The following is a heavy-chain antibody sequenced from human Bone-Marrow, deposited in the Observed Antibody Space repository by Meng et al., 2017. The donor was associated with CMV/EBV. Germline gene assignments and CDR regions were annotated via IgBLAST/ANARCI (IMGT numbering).Heavy chain of an antibody. J-gene: IGHJ4*02. D-gene: IGHD2/OR15-2a*01. CDR1: GYTFTNYW. Sequence: KVSCKGSGYTFTNYWIVWVRQMPGKGLEWMGIIYPSDSDTKHNPSLQGQVSISADQSINTAYLQWSSLKAPDTDIYYCGRSGGKFAYSNRWYGVDFWGQGTLVTVSS. CDR2: IYPSDSDT. CDR3: GRSGGKFAYSNRWYGVDF. V-gene: IGHV5-51*01.